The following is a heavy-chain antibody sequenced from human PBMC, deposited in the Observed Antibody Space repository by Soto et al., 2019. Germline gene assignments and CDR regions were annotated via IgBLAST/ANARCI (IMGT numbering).Heavy chain of an antibody. J-gene: IGHJ4*02. Sequence: TSETLSLTCTVSGGSISSSTYYWGWIRQPPGKGLEWIGSIYYSGSTYYNPSLKSRVTISVDTSKNQFSLKLSSVTAADTAVYYCARLGEVIDYWGQGTLVTVSS. D-gene: IGHD3-22*01. V-gene: IGHV4-39*01. CDR2: IYYSGST. CDR3: ARLGEVIDY. CDR1: GGSISSSTYY.